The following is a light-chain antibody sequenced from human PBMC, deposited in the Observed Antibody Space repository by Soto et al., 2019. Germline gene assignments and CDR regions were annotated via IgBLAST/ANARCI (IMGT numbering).Light chain of an antibody. CDR2: DAS. CDR3: QQYDILPIT. J-gene: IGKJ4*01. Sequence: DIQMTQSPSSLSASVGDRVTITCRASQSISSWLAWYQQKPGKAPKLLIYDASSLESGVPSRLRGSGYGTELTITITSMQTEDIETYYCQQYDILPITFGGGTKVDIK. CDR1: QSISSW. V-gene: IGKV1-5*01.